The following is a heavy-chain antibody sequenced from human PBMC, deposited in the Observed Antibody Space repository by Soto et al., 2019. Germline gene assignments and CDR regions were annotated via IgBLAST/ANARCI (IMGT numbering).Heavy chain of an antibody. CDR1: GFSLSTTAEG. V-gene: IGHV2-5*02. J-gene: IGHJ4*02. Sequence: QITLKESGPTLVKPTHTLTLTCTFSGFSLSTTAEGVGWIRQPPGKALEWLALIYWDDDERYSPSLKSRLTLTKDPSKNQVVLTMTNVDPVDTATYYCAHGSCSSADCYPNPYLDYWGQGILVTVSS. D-gene: IGHD2-2*01. CDR2: IYWDDDE. CDR3: AHGSCSSADCYPNPYLDY.